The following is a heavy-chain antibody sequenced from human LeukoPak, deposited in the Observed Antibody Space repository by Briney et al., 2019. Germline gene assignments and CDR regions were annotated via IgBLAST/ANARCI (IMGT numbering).Heavy chain of an antibody. V-gene: IGHV3-21*01. D-gene: IGHD4-23*01. Sequence: GGSLRLSCAASGFTFSSYSMNWVRQAPGKGLEWVSSISSSSSYIYYADSVKGRFTISRDNAKNSLYLQMNSLRAEDTAVYYCAKERKLLPFDCWGQGTLVTVSS. CDR3: AKERKLLPFDC. CDR2: ISSSSSYI. J-gene: IGHJ4*02. CDR1: GFTFSSYS.